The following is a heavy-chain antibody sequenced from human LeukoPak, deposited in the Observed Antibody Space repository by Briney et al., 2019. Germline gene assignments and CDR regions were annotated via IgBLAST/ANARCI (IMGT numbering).Heavy chain of an antibody. J-gene: IGHJ6*02. CDR1: GFTFSSYD. D-gene: IGHD3-10*01. CDR2: IGTAGDP. V-gene: IGHV3-13*05. CDR3: ARGGSAYPFGMDV. Sequence: GGSLRLSCAASGFTFSSYDMHWVRQGTGKGLEWVSTIGTAGDPYYPGSVKGRFTTSRENAKNSLYLQMNSLRAGDTAVYYCARGGSAYPFGMDVWGQGTTVTVSS.